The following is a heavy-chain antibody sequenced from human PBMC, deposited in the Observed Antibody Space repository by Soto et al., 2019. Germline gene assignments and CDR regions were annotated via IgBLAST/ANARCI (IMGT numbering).Heavy chain of an antibody. CDR1: GGSISSGDYY. D-gene: IGHD2-15*01. CDR2: IYYSGST. J-gene: IGHJ6*02. CDR3: ASGGCSGGSCYFSYYGMDV. V-gene: IGHV4-30-4*01. Sequence: PSETLSLTCTVSGGSISSGDYYWSWIRQPPGKGLEWIGYIYYSGSTYYNPSLKSRVTISVDTSKNQFSLKLSSVTAADTSVYYCASGGCSGGSCYFSYYGMDVWGQGTTVTVS.